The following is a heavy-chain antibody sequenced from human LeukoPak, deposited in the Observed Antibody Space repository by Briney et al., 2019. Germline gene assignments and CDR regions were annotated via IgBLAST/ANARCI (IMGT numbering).Heavy chain of an antibody. CDR1: GGSISSSSYY. CDR3: ARQLYYDYVWGSYLDYFDY. J-gene: IGHJ4*02. CDR2: IYYSGST. Sequence: SETLSLTCTVSGGSISSSSYYWGWIRQPPGKGLEWIGSIYYSGSTYYNPSLKSRVTISVDTSKNQFSLKLSSVTAADTAVYYCARQLYYDYVWGSYLDYFDYWGQGTLVTVSS. V-gene: IGHV4-39*01. D-gene: IGHD3-16*02.